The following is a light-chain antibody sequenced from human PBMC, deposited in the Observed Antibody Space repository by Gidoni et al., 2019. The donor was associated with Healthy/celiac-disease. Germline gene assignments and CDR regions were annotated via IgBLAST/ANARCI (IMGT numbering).Light chain of an antibody. Sequence: QSALTQPASVSGSPGQSITISCTGTSIDVGSYNLVSWYQQHPGKAPKLMIYEGSKRPSGVSNRFSGSKSGNTASLTISGLQAEDEADYYCCSYAGSLWVFGGGTKLTVL. CDR2: EGS. CDR1: SIDVGSYNL. J-gene: IGLJ3*02. V-gene: IGLV2-23*01. CDR3: CSYAGSLWV.